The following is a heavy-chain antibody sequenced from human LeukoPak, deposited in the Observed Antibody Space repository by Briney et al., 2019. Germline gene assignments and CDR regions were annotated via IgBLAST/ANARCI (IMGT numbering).Heavy chain of an antibody. CDR3: ARGPVFRYDSGGSQYFQH. CDR1: GGSISSYY. V-gene: IGHV4-4*07. Sequence: SETLSLTCTVSGGSISSYYWSWIRQPAGKGLEWIGRISTSGSTNYNPSLKSRVTMSVDTSKNQFSLKLSSVTAADTAVYYCARGPVFRYDSGGSQYFQHWGQGTLVTVSS. D-gene: IGHD3-22*01. J-gene: IGHJ1*01. CDR2: ISTSGST.